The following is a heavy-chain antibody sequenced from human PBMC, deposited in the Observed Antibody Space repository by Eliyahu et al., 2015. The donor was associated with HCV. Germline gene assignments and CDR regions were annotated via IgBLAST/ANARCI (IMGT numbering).Heavy chain of an antibody. CDR1: GFTFSSYG. CDR2: ISYDGSNK. J-gene: IGHJ4*02. D-gene: IGHD5-12*01. Sequence: PGRSLRLSCAASGFTFSSYGMHWVRQAPGKGLEWVAVISYDGSNKYYADSVKGRFTISRDNSKNTLYLQMNSLRAEDTAVYYCAKDRIAYSGYDWDYWGQGTLVTVSS. V-gene: IGHV3-30*18. CDR3: AKDRIAYSGYDWDY.